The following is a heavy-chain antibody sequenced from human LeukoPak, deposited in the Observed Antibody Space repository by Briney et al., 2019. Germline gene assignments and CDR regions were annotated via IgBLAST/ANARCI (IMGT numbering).Heavy chain of an antibody. J-gene: IGHJ4*02. CDR3: ARGNSMDY. CDR1: GFTFSSYN. Sequence: PGGSLRLSCAASGFTFSSYNMNWVRQAPGKGLEWVSFISTSSSPIYYADSVKGRFTISRDNAKNSLSLQMNSLRDEDTAVYFCARGNSMDYWGQGTLVTVSS. CDR2: ISTSSSPI. V-gene: IGHV3-48*02. D-gene: IGHD1-1*01.